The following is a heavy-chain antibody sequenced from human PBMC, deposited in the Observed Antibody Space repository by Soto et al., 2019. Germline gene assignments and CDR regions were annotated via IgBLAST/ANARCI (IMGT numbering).Heavy chain of an antibody. D-gene: IGHD4-17*01. CDR2: ISAYNGNT. J-gene: IGHJ6*03. CDR3: ARDPETTVTSYYYYYYMDV. Sequence: ASVKVSCKASGYTFTSYGISWVRQAPGQGLEWMGWISAYNGNTNYAQKLQGRVTMTTDTSTSTAYMELRSLRSDDTAVYYCARDPETTVTSYYYYYYMDVWGKGTTVTVSS. CDR1: GYTFTSYG. V-gene: IGHV1-18*01.